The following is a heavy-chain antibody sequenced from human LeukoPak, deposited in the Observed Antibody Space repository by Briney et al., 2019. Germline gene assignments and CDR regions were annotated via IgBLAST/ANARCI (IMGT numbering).Heavy chain of an antibody. D-gene: IGHD3-3*01. CDR1: GGSISSGGYY. Sequence: SETLSLTCTVSGGSISSGGYYWSWIRQHPGKGLEWIGYIYYSGSTYYNPSLKSRVTISVDTSKNQFSLKLSSVTAADTAVYYCASNIRANHDFWSGYYPFDYWGQGTLVTVSS. CDR3: ASNIRANHDFWSGYYPFDY. V-gene: IGHV4-31*03. CDR2: IYYSGST. J-gene: IGHJ4*02.